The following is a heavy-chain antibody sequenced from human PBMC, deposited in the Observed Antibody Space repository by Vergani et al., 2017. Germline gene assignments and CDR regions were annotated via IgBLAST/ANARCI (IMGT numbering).Heavy chain of an antibody. CDR1: GGTFSSYA. Sequence: QVQPVQSGAEVKKPGSSVKVSCKASGGTFSSYAISWVRQAPGQGLEWMGRIIPIFGTANYAQKFQGRVTITADESTSTAYMELSSLRSEDTAVYYCARAGDVTRGVRGVAMDVWGQGTTVTVSS. CDR2: IIPIFGTA. J-gene: IGHJ6*02. V-gene: IGHV1-69*13. D-gene: IGHD3-10*01. CDR3: ARAGDVTRGVRGVAMDV.